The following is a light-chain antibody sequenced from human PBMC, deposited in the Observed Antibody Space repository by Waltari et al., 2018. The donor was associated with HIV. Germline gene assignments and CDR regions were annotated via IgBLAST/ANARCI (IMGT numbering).Light chain of an antibody. CDR2: AAS. J-gene: IGKJ1*01. CDR3: QQYDSPPRT. CDR1: QSVRNNF. V-gene: IGKV3-20*01. Sequence: DIVLTQSPGTLSLSPGDGATLSCRASQSVRNNFLAWFQQKPGQAPRLLIYAASSRATGIPDRFSGSGSGTDFTLTISRLEAEDFAVYYCQQYDSPPRTFGQGTKVEIK.